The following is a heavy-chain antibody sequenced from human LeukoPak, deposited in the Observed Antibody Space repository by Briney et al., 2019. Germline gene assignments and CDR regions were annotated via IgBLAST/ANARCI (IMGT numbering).Heavy chain of an antibody. CDR1: GFTSSSYG. V-gene: IGHV3-30*02. CDR3: AKDRSWGMNSAEY. Sequence: PGGSLRLSCAASGFTSSSYGIHWVRQAPGKGLEWVAFIQYDGTNKYYADSVKGRFTISRDNSNNTLYLQMNSLRPEDTAVYFCAKDRSWGMNSAEYWGQGTLVTVSS. CDR2: IQYDGTNK. J-gene: IGHJ4*02. D-gene: IGHD7-27*01.